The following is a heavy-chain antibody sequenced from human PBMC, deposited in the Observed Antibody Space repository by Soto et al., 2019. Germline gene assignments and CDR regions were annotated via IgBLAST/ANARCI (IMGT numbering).Heavy chain of an antibody. CDR3: ARAPPSYYDSSGYLHLVGYWYFDL. D-gene: IGHD3-22*01. CDR1: GFTFSDYY. V-gene: IGHV3-11*01. Sequence: QVQLVESGGGLVKPGGSLRLSCAASGFTFSDYYMSWIRQAPGKGLEWVSYISSSGSTIYYADSVKGRFTISRDNAKNSLYLQMNSLRAEDTAVYYCARAPPSYYDSSGYLHLVGYWYFDLWAEAPWSLSPQ. CDR2: ISSSGSTI. J-gene: IGHJ2*01.